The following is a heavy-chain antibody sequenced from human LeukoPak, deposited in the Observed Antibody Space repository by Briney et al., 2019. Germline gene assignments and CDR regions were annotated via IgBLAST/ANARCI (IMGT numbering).Heavy chain of an antibody. CDR3: ARDAAGTWDNWFDP. J-gene: IGHJ5*02. D-gene: IGHD6-13*01. CDR1: GGSISSYY. Sequence: ASETLSLTCTVSGGSISSYYWSWIRQPPGKGLEWIGYIYYSGSTNYNPSLKSRVTISVDTSKNQFSLKLSSVTAADTAVYYCARDAAGTWDNWFDPWGQGTLVTVSS. CDR2: IYYSGST. V-gene: IGHV4-59*01.